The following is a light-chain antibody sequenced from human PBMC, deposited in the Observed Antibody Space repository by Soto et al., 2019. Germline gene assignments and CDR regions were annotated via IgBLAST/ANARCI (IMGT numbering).Light chain of an antibody. CDR3: SSYVGSDVFV. V-gene: IGLV2-8*01. CDR2: EVT. Sequence: QSVLTQPPSASGSPGQSVRISCTGTRRDVGGYNYVAWYQQHPGKAPKLMIYEVTKRPAGVPERVSGSKSGNTAFLTVSGLQPGDEADYYCSSYVGSDVFVFGTGTKLTVL. CDR1: RRDVGGYNY. J-gene: IGLJ1*01.